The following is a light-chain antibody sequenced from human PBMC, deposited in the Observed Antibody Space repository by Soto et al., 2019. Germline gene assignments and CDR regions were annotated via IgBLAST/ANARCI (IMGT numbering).Light chain of an antibody. J-gene: IGKJ4*01. Sequence: EIVLTQSPATLSLSPGERATLSCRTSQSVGSSLAWYQRKPGQPPRLLIYDSSNRATGIPGRFSGSGSGTDFTLTISSLEPADFAVYYCQQRSLLFTFGGGTKV. V-gene: IGKV3-11*01. CDR1: QSVGSS. CDR3: QQRSLLFT. CDR2: DSS.